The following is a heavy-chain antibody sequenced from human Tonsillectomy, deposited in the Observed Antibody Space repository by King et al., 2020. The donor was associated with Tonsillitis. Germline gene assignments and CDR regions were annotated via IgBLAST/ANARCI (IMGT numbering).Heavy chain of an antibody. CDR2: ISGSGGST. CDR1: GFTFSSYA. J-gene: IGHJ5*02. Sequence: VQLVESGGGLVQPGGSLRLSCAASGFTFSSYAMSWVRQAPEKGLEWVSAISGSGGSTYYADSVKGRFTISRDNSKNTLYLQMNSLRAEDTAVYYCAKGEPYCGGDCWPQWFDPWGQGTLVTVSS. D-gene: IGHD2-21*02. CDR3: AKGEPYCGGDCWPQWFDP. V-gene: IGHV3-23*04.